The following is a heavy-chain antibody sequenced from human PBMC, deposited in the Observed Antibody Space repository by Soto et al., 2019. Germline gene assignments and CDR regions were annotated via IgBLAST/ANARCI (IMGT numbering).Heavy chain of an antibody. V-gene: IGHV3-74*01. CDR3: VRGSGPRGRPY. CDR1: GFIFNNYW. J-gene: IGHJ4*02. D-gene: IGHD3-16*01. CDR2: INGDAITT. Sequence: EVQLVESGGGLGQPGGSLRLSCAASGFIFNNYWMHWVRQPPGQGLVWVSRINGDAITTTYVDSVKGRFTISRDNAKNTIYLQMNSLRAEDTAVYYCVRGSGPRGRPYWGQGILVTVSS.